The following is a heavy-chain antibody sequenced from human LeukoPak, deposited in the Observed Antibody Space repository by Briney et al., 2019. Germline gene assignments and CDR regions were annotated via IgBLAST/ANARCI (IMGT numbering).Heavy chain of an antibody. D-gene: IGHD6-13*01. Sequence: SETLSLTCTVSGFSLSSSSYHWGWLRQPPGKGRVMIGSIYHSGSTYYNPSLKSRVTISVDTSKNQFSLTLSCVPAADPAVYYRETHQSASHYSRLDSWGQGTLVTVSS. CDR1: GFSLSSSSYH. V-gene: IGHV4-39*01. CDR2: IYHSGST. J-gene: IGHJ4*02. CDR3: ETHQSASHYSRLDS.